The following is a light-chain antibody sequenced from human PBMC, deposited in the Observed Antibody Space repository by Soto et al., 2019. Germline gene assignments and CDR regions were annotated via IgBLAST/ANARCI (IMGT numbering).Light chain of an antibody. V-gene: IGLV2-14*03. CDR1: SSDVGGYNY. Sequence: QSALTQPASVSGSPGQSITISCTGTSSDVGGYNYVSWYQQHPGKAPKLMIYDVSNPPSGVSNRFSGSKSGNTASLTISGLQTEDEADYYCSSYTSSSTRVFGTGTQLTVL. J-gene: IGLJ1*01. CDR3: SSYTSSSTRV. CDR2: DVS.